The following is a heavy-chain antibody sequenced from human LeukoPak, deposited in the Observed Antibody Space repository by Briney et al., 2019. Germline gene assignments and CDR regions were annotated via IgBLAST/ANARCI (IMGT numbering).Heavy chain of an antibody. J-gene: IGHJ4*02. D-gene: IGHD5-24*01. Sequence: SETLSLTCTVSGGSISSSSYYWGWIRQPPGKGLEWIGSIYYSGSTYYNPSLKSRVTISVDTSKNQFSLKLNSVTAADTAVYYCARGRDGYNFLNRGEYYYFDYWGQGTLVTVSS. V-gene: IGHV4-39*01. CDR3: ARGRDGYNFLNRGEYYYFDY. CDR1: GGSISSSSYY. CDR2: IYYSGST.